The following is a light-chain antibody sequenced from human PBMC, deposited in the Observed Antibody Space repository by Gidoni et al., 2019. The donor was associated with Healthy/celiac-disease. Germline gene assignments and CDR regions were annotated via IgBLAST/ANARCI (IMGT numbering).Light chain of an antibody. Sequence: QSALTQPASVSGSPGQSITLSCTGNSSDVGGYNYVSWYQQHPGKAPKLMIYEVSNRPSGVSNRFSGSKSGNTASLTISGLQAEDEADYYCSSYTSSSTLFGGGTKLTVL. CDR3: SSYTSSSTL. V-gene: IGLV2-14*01. J-gene: IGLJ2*01. CDR2: EVS. CDR1: SSDVGGYNY.